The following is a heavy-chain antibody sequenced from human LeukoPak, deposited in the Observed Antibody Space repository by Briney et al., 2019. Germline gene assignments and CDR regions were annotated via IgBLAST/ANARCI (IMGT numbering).Heavy chain of an antibody. Sequence: PGGSLRLSCAVSGLTFRSYWMSWVRQAPGKGLEWVANINQDGSEKYFVDSVKGRFTISRDNARTSLYLQMNSLRVDDTAVYYCVRGELLNYFVYWGQGTLVTVSS. CDR1: GLTFRSYW. CDR2: INQDGSEK. V-gene: IGHV3-7*01. D-gene: IGHD1-26*01. CDR3: VRGELLNYFVY. J-gene: IGHJ4*02.